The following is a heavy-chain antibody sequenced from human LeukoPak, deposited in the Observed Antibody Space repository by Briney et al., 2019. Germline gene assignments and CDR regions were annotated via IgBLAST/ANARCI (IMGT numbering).Heavy chain of an antibody. V-gene: IGHV4-59*01. CDR2: IYYSGST. J-gene: IGHJ6*03. D-gene: IGHD6-6*01. Sequence: SETLSLTCTVSGGSTSNYYWSWIRQPPGKGLEWIGYIYYSGSTKYNPSLKSRVTISVDTSKNQFSLRLSSVTAADTAVYYCARDWGVSARPGYMDVWGKGTTVTVSS. CDR3: ARDWGVSARPGYMDV. CDR1: GGSTSNYY.